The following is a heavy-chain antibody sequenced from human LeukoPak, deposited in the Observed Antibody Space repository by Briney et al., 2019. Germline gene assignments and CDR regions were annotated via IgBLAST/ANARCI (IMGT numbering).Heavy chain of an antibody. D-gene: IGHD3-10*01. CDR1: GYTFTSYG. CDR3: ARDAPLLWFGELSPPPYYYYGMDV. J-gene: IGHJ6*04. Sequence: GASVKVSCKASGYTFTSYGISWVRQAPGQGLEWMGWISAYNGNTNYAQKLQGRVTMTTDTSTSTAYMELRSLRSDDTAVYYCARDAPLLWFGELSPPPYYYYGMDVWGKGTTVTVSS. V-gene: IGHV1-18*04. CDR2: ISAYNGNT.